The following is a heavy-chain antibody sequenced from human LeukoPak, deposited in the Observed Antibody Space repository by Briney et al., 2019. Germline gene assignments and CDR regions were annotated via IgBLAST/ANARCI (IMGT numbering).Heavy chain of an antibody. CDR2: IYYSGST. J-gene: IGHJ4*02. D-gene: IGHD3-22*01. CDR1: GGSISSSSYS. CDR3: ARRSYYDGSGFLDY. V-gene: IGHV4-39*01. Sequence: PSETLSLTCTVSGGSISSSSYSWAWIRQPPGKGLEWIGNIYYSGSTYYNPSLKSRVTISVDTSKNQFSLKLSSVTAADTAVYYCARRSYYDGSGFLDYWGQGTLVTVSS.